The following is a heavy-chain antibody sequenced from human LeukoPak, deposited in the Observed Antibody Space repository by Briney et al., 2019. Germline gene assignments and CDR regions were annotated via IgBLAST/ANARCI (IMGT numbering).Heavy chain of an antibody. CDR2: ISSNGGST. J-gene: IGHJ4*02. Sequence: GGSLRLSCAASGFTFSNYAMHWVRQAPGKGLEYVSAISSNGGSTYYANSVKGRFTISRDNTKNTLHLQMGSLRAEDMAVYYCTTDQSPLSYYYDSGGYYYPFDYWGQGTLVTVSS. CDR1: GFTFSNYA. CDR3: TTDQSPLSYYYDSGGYYYPFDY. D-gene: IGHD3-22*01. V-gene: IGHV3-64*01.